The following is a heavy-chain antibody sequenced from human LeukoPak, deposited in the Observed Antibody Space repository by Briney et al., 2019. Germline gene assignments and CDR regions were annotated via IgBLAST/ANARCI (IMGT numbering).Heavy chain of an antibody. CDR2: ISAYNGNT. CDR3: ARDLLVGGATYWFDP. CDR1: GYTFTSYG. V-gene: IGHV1-18*01. J-gene: IGHJ5*02. D-gene: IGHD1-26*01. Sequence: ASVKVSCKASGYTFTSYGISWVRQAPGQGLEWMGWISAYNGNTNYAQKLQGRVTMTTDTSTSTAYMELRSLRSDDTAVYYCARDLLVGGATYWFDPWGQGTLVTVSS.